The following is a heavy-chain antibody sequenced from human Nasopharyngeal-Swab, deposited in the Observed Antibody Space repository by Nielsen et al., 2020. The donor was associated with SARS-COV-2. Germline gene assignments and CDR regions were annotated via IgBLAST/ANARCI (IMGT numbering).Heavy chain of an antibody. CDR3: ARGAPSSYWFDP. CDR1: GGSFSNYY. CDR2: FKYGGSS. J-gene: IGHJ5*02. V-gene: IGHV4-34*01. Sequence: SETLSLTCAVFGGSFSNYYWTWIRQPPGKELEWIGEFKYGGSSNYNTSLKSRVTMSLDTSKNQFSLELSSVTAADTAVYYCARGAPSSYWFDPWGQGTLVTVSS.